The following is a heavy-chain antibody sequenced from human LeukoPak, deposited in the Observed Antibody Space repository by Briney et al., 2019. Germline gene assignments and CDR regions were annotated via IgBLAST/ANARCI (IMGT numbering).Heavy chain of an antibody. CDR2: IYYSGST. J-gene: IGHJ6*02. CDR1: GGSISSYY. Sequence: PSETLSLTCTVSGGSISSYYWSWIRQPPGKGLEWIGYIYYSGSTNYNPSLKRRVTISVDTSKNQFSLKLSSVTAADTAVYYCARDCGDYGGNSEVCYYGMDVWGQGTTVTVSS. CDR3: ARDCGDYGGNSEVCYYGMDV. V-gene: IGHV4-59*01. D-gene: IGHD4-23*01.